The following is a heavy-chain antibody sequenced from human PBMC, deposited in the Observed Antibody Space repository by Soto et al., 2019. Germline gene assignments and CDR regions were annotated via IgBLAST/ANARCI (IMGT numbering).Heavy chain of an antibody. V-gene: IGHV1-2*04. CDR2: INPNSGGT. CDR3: ARAIVAAPFDY. D-gene: IGHD6-13*01. Sequence: QVQLVQSGAEVKKPGASVKVSCKASGYTFTGYYIHWVRQAPGQGLEWMGWINPNSGGTNYAQKFQGWVSMTRDTSISTANMELSRLRSDDTAVYFCARAIVAAPFDYWGQGTMVTVSS. J-gene: IGHJ4*02. CDR1: GYTFTGYY.